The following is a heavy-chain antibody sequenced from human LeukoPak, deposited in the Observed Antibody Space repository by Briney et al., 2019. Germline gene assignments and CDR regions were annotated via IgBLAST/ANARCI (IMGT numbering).Heavy chain of an antibody. CDR1: GFTVSNNS. Sequence: PGGSLRLSCAAPGFTVSNNSMSWVRQAPGKGLEWVSVIYSGGGTYYADSVKGRFTISRDNSKNTLYLQMNSLRAEDTAVYYCASGGTSGFDYWGQGTLVTVSS. D-gene: IGHD1-26*01. CDR3: ASGGTSGFDY. J-gene: IGHJ4*02. V-gene: IGHV3-53*01. CDR2: IYSGGGT.